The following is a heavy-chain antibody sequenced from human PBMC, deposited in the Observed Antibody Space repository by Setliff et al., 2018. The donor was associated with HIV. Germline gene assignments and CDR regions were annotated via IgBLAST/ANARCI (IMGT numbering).Heavy chain of an antibody. CDR3: AREGRGDPGLATTRLDY. J-gene: IGHJ4*02. D-gene: IGHD1-1*01. V-gene: IGHV4-39*02. Sequence: PSETLSLTCSVSGDSFTTSSYFWGWVRQSPGKGLEWIGNIYYTGFTYYNPSLKSRVTISIDTSKTQFSLNLTSVTDSDTAVYYCAREGRGDPGLATTRLDYWGQGKLVTVSS. CDR1: GDSFTTSSYF. CDR2: IYYTGFT.